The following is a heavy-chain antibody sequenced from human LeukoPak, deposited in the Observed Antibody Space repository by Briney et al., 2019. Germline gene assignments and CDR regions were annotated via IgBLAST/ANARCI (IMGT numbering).Heavy chain of an antibody. CDR1: GFTFSSYW. CDR2: ISSSASTM. V-gene: IGHV3-48*04. J-gene: IGHJ5*02. CDR3: ARKTSAWGFDP. D-gene: IGHD6-19*01. Sequence: PGGSLRLSCAASGFTFSSYWMHWVRQAPGKGLEWVSYISSSASTMNYADSVRGRFTISRDNAKSSLYLQMTSLRADDTAVYYCARKTSAWGFDPWGQGTLVTVSS.